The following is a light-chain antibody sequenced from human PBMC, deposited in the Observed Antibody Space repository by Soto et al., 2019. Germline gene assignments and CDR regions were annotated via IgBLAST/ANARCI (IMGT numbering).Light chain of an antibody. V-gene: IGLV2-14*01. CDR3: SSYASGSSPVV. CDR2: DVN. J-gene: IGLJ2*01. CDR1: SSDIGGYHY. Sequence: QSALTQPASVSGSPGQSITLSCTGTSSDIGGYHYVSWYQRHPGKAPKLIIYDVNNRPSGVSNRFSGSKSGNTASLPISGLQADDEADYYCSSYASGSSPVVFGGGTKLTLL.